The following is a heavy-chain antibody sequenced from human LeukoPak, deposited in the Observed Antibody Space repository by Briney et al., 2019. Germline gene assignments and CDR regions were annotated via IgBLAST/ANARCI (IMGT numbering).Heavy chain of an antibody. CDR2: IYYSGST. V-gene: IGHV4-31*03. Sequence: PSQTLSLTCTVSGGSISSGGYYWSWIRQHPGKGLEWIGYIYYSGSTYYNPSLKSRVTISVDTSKNQFSLKLSSVTAADTAVYYCARGRVVVVTAIPNWSDPWGQGTLVTVSS. CDR1: GGSISSGGYY. D-gene: IGHD2-21*02. CDR3: ARGRVVVVTAIPNWSDP. J-gene: IGHJ5*02.